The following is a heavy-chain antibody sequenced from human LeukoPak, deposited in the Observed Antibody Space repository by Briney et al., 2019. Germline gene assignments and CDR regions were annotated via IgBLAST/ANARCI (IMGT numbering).Heavy chain of an antibody. CDR1: GYAFTGYY. D-gene: IGHD3-10*01. V-gene: IGHV1-2*06. J-gene: IGHJ5*02. CDR3: AREPMVRDFNWFDP. CDR2: INPNSGGT. Sequence: ASVKVSCKASGYAFTGYYIHWVRQAPGQGLEWMGRINPNSGGTNYAQKFQGRVTMTRDTSISPAYMELSRLTSDDTAVYYCAREPMVRDFNWFDPWGQGTLVTVSS.